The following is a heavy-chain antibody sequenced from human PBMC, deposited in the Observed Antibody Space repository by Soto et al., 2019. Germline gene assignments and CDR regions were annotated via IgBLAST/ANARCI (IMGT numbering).Heavy chain of an antibody. Sequence: SGGSLRLSCAASGFTFDDYAMHWVRQAPGKGLEWVSGISWNSGSIGYADSVKGRFTISRDNAKNSLYLQMKSLRAEDTALYYCAKDINSGWSGVFDYWGQGTLVTVSS. D-gene: IGHD6-19*01. CDR2: ISWNSGSI. J-gene: IGHJ4*02. CDR1: GFTFDDYA. V-gene: IGHV3-9*01. CDR3: AKDINSGWSGVFDY.